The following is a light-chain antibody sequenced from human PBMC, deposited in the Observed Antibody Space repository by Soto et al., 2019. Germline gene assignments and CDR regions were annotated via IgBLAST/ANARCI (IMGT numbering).Light chain of an antibody. CDR2: EGS. CDR1: SSDVGSYNL. V-gene: IGLV2-23*01. Sequence: QSALTQPASVSGSPGQSITISCTGTSSDVGSYNLVSWYQQHPGKAPKLMIYEGSKRPSGVSNRFSGSKSGNTASLTISGIQADDEADYYCCSYAVSSNVVFGGGTKLTVL. J-gene: IGLJ2*01. CDR3: CSYAVSSNVV.